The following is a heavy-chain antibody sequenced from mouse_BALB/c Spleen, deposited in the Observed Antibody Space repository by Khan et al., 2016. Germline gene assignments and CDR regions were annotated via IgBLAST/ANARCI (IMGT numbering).Heavy chain of an antibody. V-gene: IGHV5-17*02. J-gene: IGHJ2*01. CDR3: ARSDYDYDGNFDY. CDR1: GCTFSSFG. D-gene: IGHD2-4*01. CDR2: ISSGSSTI. Sequence: EVELVESGGGLVQPGGSRKLSCAASGCTFSSFGMHWVRQAPEKGLEWVAYISSGSSTIYYADTVKGRFTISRDNPKNTLFLQMTSLRSEDTAMYYCARSDYDYDGNFDYWGQGTTLTVSS.